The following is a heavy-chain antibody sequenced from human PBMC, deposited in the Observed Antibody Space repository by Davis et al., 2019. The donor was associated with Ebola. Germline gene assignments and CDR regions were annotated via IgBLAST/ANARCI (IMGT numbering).Heavy chain of an antibody. CDR3: ARELHGDWFDP. Sequence: SETLSPTCTVPGGSISSYYWRWIRQPPGKGLERIGYIYYSGSTNYNPSLKSRVTISVDTSKNQFSLKLSSVTAADTAVYYCARELHGDWFDPWGQGTLVTVSS. CDR2: IYYSGST. V-gene: IGHV4-59*01. D-gene: IGHD4-17*01. J-gene: IGHJ5*02. CDR1: GGSISSYY.